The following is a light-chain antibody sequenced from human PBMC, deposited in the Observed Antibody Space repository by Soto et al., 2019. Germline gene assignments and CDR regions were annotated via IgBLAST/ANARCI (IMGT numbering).Light chain of an antibody. V-gene: IGKV3-11*01. J-gene: IGKJ5*01. CDR2: DAS. CDR3: LHRMNWPLT. Sequence: EIVLTQSPVTLSLSPGDRATLSCSASETVSSYLLWYQQKPGQDPRLLIYDASERATGIPARFSGSGSETDFTLTISSLEPEDFGVYYCLHRMNWPLTFGQGTRLEIK. CDR1: ETVSSY.